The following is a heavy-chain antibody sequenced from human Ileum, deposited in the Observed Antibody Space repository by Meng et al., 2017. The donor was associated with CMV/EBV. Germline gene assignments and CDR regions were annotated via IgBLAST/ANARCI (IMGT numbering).Heavy chain of an antibody. V-gene: IGHV3-48*03. CDR2: ISSGGTTI. D-gene: IGHD6-13*01. CDR3: AREDAIAPW. Sequence: GGSLRLSCAASGFTFSSYAMSWVRQAPGKGLEWVSYISSGGTTIYYADSVKGRFTISRDNAKNSLYLQMNSLRVEDTAVYYCAREDAIAPWWGQGTLVTVSS. CDR1: GFTFSSYA. J-gene: IGHJ4*02.